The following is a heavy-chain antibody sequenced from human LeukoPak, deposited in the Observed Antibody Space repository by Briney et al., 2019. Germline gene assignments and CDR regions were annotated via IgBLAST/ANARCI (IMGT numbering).Heavy chain of an antibody. CDR2: ISCNNGGT. Sequence: GASVKVSCKASGYTFTGYYIHWVRQAPGQGLEWMGWISCNNGGTNYAQKVQGGATMTRDTSISTAYMELSRLRSDDTAVYYCARTPGPTVTGWFDPWGQGTLVTVSS. CDR3: ARTPGPTVTGWFDP. D-gene: IGHD4-17*01. V-gene: IGHV1-2*02. CDR1: GYTFTGYY. J-gene: IGHJ5*02.